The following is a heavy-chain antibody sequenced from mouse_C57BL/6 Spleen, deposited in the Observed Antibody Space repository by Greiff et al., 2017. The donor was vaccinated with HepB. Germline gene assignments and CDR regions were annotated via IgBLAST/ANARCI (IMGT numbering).Heavy chain of an antibody. CDR1: GYTFTSYD. V-gene: IGHV1-85*01. J-gene: IGHJ3*01. CDR2: IYPRDGST. Sequence: VQLQQSGPELVKPGASVKLSCKASGYTFTSYDINWVKQRPGQGLEWIGWIYPRDGSTTYNEKFKGKATLTVDTSSSTAYMELHSLTSEDSAVYFCASHRQLRPLAYWGQGTLVTVSA. CDR3: ASHRQLRPLAY. D-gene: IGHD3-2*02.